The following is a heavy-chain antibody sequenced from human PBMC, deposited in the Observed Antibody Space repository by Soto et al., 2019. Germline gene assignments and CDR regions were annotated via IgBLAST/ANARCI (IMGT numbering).Heavy chain of an antibody. D-gene: IGHD1-26*01. Sequence: QVQLVESGGGVVQPGRSLRLSCAASGFTFSTYGMHWVRQAPGTGLEWVAVIWYDGSHKDYADSVKGRFTISRDNSKNTLYLQMNSLRVEDTAVYYCAREVGPFDYLGQGTLVAVSS. CDR3: AREVGPFDY. V-gene: IGHV3-33*01. CDR2: IWYDGSHK. CDR1: GFTFSTYG. J-gene: IGHJ4*02.